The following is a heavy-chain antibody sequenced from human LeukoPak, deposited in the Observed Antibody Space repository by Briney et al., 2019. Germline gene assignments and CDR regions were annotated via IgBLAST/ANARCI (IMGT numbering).Heavy chain of an antibody. D-gene: IGHD3-22*01. CDR2: ISSSGGST. J-gene: IGHJ4*02. V-gene: IGHV3-23*01. Sequence: GGSLRLSCAASGFTFSTYAMSWVRQAPGKGLEWVSSISSSGGSTYYADSVKGRFTISRDNSKDTLYLQMNSLGAEDAAVYYCAKNSVLSGYYYGYWGQGTLVTVSS. CDR3: AKNSVLSGYYYGY. CDR1: GFTFSTYA.